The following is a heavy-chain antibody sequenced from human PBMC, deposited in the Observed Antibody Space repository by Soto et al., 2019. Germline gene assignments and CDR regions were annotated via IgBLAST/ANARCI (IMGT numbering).Heavy chain of an antibody. CDR1: GFTFSSYW. J-gene: IGHJ5*02. CDR3: AREVGGYYYFFGGNWFDP. CDR2: INSDGSST. D-gene: IGHD3-3*01. V-gene: IGHV3-74*01. Sequence: PGGSLRLSCAASGFTFSSYWMHWVRQAPGKGLVWVSRINSDGSSTSYADSVKGRFTISRDNAKNTLYLQMNSLRAEDTAAYYCAREVGGYYYFFGGNWFDPWGQGTQVTVSS.